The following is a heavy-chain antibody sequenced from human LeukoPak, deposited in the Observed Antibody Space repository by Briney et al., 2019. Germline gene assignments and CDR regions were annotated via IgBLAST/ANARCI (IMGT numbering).Heavy chain of an antibody. D-gene: IGHD3-3*01. J-gene: IGHJ4*02. CDR1: GFTFSSYA. CDR3: AKGLDFWSGLAY. Sequence: PGGSLRLSCAASGFTFSSYAMSWVRQAPGKGLEWVSAISGSGGSTYYADSVKGRFTISRDNSKNALFLQMNSLRAEDTALYYCAKGLDFWSGLAYWGQGTLVTVSS. CDR2: ISGSGGST. V-gene: IGHV3-23*01.